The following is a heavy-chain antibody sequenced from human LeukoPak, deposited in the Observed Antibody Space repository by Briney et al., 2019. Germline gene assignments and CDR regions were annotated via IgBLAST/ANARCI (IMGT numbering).Heavy chain of an antibody. CDR2: ILSSGSPT. D-gene: IGHD3-10*01. CDR3: VRGVGIFDV. Sequence: GGSLRLSCAASGFTFSSYSMNWARQAPGKGLEWVLYILSSGSPTYYADSVKGRFTISRDNAKNSLYLQMSSLRAEDTAVYYCVRGVGIFDVWGRGTVVTVSS. CDR1: GFTFSSYS. J-gene: IGHJ3*01. V-gene: IGHV3-48*04.